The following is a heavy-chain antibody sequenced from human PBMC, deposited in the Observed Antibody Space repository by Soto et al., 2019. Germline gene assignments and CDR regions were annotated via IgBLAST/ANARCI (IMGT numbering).Heavy chain of an antibody. CDR2: IYYSGST. V-gene: IGHV4-39*01. CDR1: GGSISSSSYY. J-gene: IGHJ4*02. CDR3: ARHSLSFFGPDPGSSWPSYDY. Sequence: SETLSLTCTVSGGSISSSSYYWGWIRQPPGKGLEWIGSIYYSGSTYYNPSLKSRVTISVDTSKNQFSLKLSSVTAADTAVYYCARHSLSFFGPDPGSSWPSYDYWGQGTLVTVSS. D-gene: IGHD6-13*01.